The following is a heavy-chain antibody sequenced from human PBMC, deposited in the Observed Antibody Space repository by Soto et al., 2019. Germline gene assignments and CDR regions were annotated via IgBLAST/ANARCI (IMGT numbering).Heavy chain of an antibody. CDR1: GYTFTGYY. Sequence: ASVKVSCKASGYTFTGYYMHWVRQAPGQGLEWMGWINPNSGGTNYAQKFQGRVTMTRDTSISTAYMELSRLRSDDTAVYYCAMPDYDFWCGPWYYYGMDVWGQGTTVTVSS. J-gene: IGHJ6*02. CDR3: AMPDYDFWCGPWYYYGMDV. V-gene: IGHV1-2*02. D-gene: IGHD3-3*01. CDR2: INPNSGGT.